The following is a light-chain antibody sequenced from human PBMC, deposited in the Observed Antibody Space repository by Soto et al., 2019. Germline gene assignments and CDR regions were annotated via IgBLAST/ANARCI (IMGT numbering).Light chain of an antibody. Sequence: QSALTQPASVSGSPGQSITISCTGSSSDVGGYNYVSWYQQYPGQAPKLVIYEVTHRPSGISNRFSASKSGNTASLTISGLQADDEADYYCSSYTSSSTLVFGGGTKLTVL. CDR2: EVT. CDR1: SSDVGGYNY. J-gene: IGLJ2*01. V-gene: IGLV2-14*01. CDR3: SSYTSSSTLV.